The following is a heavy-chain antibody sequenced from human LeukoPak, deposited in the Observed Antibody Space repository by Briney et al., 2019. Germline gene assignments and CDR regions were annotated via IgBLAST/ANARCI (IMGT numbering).Heavy chain of an antibody. V-gene: IGHV1-2*02. CDR3: ARDSGIGSYRFDY. CDR2: INPNSGGT. J-gene: IGHJ4*02. CDR1: GYTFTGYY. D-gene: IGHD1-26*01. Sequence: GASVKVSCKASGYTFTGYYMHWVRQAPGQGLEWMGWINPNSGGTNYAQKLQGRVTMTTDTSTSTAYMELRSLRSDDTAVYYCARDSGIGSYRFDYWGQGTLVTVSS.